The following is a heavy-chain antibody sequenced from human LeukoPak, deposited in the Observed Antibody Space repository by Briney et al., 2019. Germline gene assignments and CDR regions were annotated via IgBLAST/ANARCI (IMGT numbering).Heavy chain of an antibody. J-gene: IGHJ4*02. Sequence: PGRSLRLSCAAAGFSFSGYPMNWVRQAPGKGLEWISHISSDGNTESYVDAPRGRFTMSRDDAKNSLFLLINSLRVEDTAVYYCARDSVNGPFVISLDLWGQGALVTVSS. D-gene: IGHD2-8*01. V-gene: IGHV3-48*03. CDR3: ARDSVNGPFVISLDL. CDR1: GFSFSGYP. CDR2: ISSDGNTE.